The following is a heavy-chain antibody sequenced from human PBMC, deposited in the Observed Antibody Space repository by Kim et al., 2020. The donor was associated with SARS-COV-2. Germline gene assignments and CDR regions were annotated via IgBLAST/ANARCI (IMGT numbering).Heavy chain of an antibody. CDR3: ARDGGYSSSPTGYYYYYGMDV. Sequence: GGSLRLSCAASGFTFSSYEMNWVRQAPGKGLEWVSYISSSGSTIYYADSVKGRFTISRDNAKNSLYLQMNSLRAEDTAVYYCARDGGYSSSPTGYYYYYGMDVWRQGTTVTVSS. J-gene: IGHJ6*02. D-gene: IGHD6-6*01. V-gene: IGHV3-48*03. CDR1: GFTFSSYE. CDR2: ISSSGSTI.